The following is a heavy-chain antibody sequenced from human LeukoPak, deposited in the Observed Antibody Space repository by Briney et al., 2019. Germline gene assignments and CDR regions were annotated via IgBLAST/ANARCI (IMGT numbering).Heavy chain of an antibody. CDR3: ARGYSSSWLGYFDY. CDR1: GXTFSSYG. CDR2: VSSDGGNK. D-gene: IGHD6-13*01. V-gene: IGHV3-30*03. J-gene: IGHJ4*02. Sequence: PGGSLRLSCAASGXTFSSYGIHWVRQAPGKGLEWVAVVSSDGGNKYYADSVKGRFTISRDTSKNTLYLQMNSLGAEDTAVYYCARGYSSSWLGYFDYWGQGALVTVSS.